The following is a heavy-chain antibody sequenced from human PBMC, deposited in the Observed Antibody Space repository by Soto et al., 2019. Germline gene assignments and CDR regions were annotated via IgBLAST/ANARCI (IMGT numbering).Heavy chain of an antibody. CDR2: VDYGGSS. Sequence: QVQLQESGPGLVKPSQTLSLSCTVSGGSVSGGRYYWTWIRQLPGKGLEWVGYVDYGGSSNYNSALTSRLTMSIDLSKSQFSLNLTSVTAADTAVYYCAGHNRIYHGVDVWGQGTTVTVSS. CDR3: AGHNRIYHGVDV. V-gene: IGHV4-31*03. CDR1: GGSVSGGRYY. J-gene: IGHJ6*02.